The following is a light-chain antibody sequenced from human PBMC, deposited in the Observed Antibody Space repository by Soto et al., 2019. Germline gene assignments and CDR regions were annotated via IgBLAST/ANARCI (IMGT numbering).Light chain of an antibody. J-gene: IGKJ2*01. CDR1: QGVSGSY. Sequence: EIVLTQSPGTLSLSPGERATLSCRASQGVSGSYLAWYQQKPGQAPRLLIYGASSRATGIPDRFSGSGSGTDFTLTISRLEPEDFAVYFCQQYGNSPPNTFGQGTKVDIK. CDR3: QQYGNSPPNT. V-gene: IGKV3-20*01. CDR2: GAS.